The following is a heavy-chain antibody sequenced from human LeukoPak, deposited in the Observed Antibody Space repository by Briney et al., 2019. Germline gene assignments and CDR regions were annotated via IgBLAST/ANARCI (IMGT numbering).Heavy chain of an antibody. CDR2: FHVSGST. CDR1: GGSISNYF. J-gene: IGHJ4*02. V-gene: IGHV4-4*07. D-gene: IGHD3-22*01. CDR3: ARAYENTGYQYDF. Sequence: SETLSLTCTVSGGSISNYFWSWIRQPAGKGLEWIGRFHVSGSTNYNPSLKSRVTMSVDTSKSQFSLKLTMMSVRAEAAAYCARAYENTGYQYDFWGQGTLVTVSS.